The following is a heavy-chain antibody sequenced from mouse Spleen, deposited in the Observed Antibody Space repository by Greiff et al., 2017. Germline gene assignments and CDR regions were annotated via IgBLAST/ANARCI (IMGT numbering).Heavy chain of an antibody. CDR1: GYTFTSYW. D-gene: IGHD2-13*01. V-gene: IGHV1-64*01. CDR3: ARPSYGDYGAWFAY. Sequence: VQLQQPGAELVKPGASVKLSCKASGYTFTSYWMHWVKQRPGQGLEWIGMIHPNSGSTNYNEKFKSKATLTVDKSSSTAYMQLSSLTSEDSAVYYCARPSYGDYGAWFAYWGQGTLVTVSA. CDR2: IHPNSGST. J-gene: IGHJ3*01.